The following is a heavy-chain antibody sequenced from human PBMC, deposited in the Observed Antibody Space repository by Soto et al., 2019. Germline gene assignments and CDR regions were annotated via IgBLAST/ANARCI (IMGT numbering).Heavy chain of an antibody. CDR1: GFTFSTFA. V-gene: IGHV3-66*01. CDR2: IYSGGST. J-gene: IGHJ6*02. D-gene: IGHD6-13*01. CDR3: ARDEIAAAGTYYYGMDV. Sequence: GGSLRLSCAASGFTFSTFAMSWVRQAPGKGLEWVSLIYSGGSTYYADSVKGRFTISRDNSKNTVYLQMNSLRAEDTAVYYCARDEIAAAGTYYYGMDVWGQGTTVTVSS.